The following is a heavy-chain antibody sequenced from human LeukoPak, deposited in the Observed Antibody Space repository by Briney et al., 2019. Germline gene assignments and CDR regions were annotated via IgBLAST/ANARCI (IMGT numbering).Heavy chain of an antibody. CDR3: AKGRSSGRPYYFDY. D-gene: IGHD3-22*01. CDR1: GGTFSSYA. J-gene: IGHJ4*02. V-gene: IGHV1-69*06. Sequence: GASVKVSCKASGGTFSSYAISWVRQAPGQGLEWMGGIIPIFGTANYAQKFQGRVTITADKSTSTAYMELSSLRSEDTAVYYCAKGRSSGRPYYFDYWGQGTLVTVSS. CDR2: IIPIFGTA.